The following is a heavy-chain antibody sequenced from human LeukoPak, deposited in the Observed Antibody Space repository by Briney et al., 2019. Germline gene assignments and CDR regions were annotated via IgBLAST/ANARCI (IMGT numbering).Heavy chain of an antibody. Sequence: SETLSLTCTVSGGSISSGDYYWSWIRQPPGKGLEWIGYIYYSGSTNYNPSLKSRVTISVDTSKNQFSLKLSSVTAADTAVYYCATALSSGAFDIWGQGTMVTVSS. CDR2: IYYSGST. J-gene: IGHJ3*02. CDR1: GGSISSGDYY. CDR3: ATALSSGAFDI. V-gene: IGHV4-61*08. D-gene: IGHD2-2*01.